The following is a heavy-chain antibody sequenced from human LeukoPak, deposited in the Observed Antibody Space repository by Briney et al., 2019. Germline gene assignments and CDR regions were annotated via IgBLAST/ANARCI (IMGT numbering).Heavy chain of an antibody. CDR3: ARSREGYCSGGSCYSLDY. V-gene: IGHV1-69*04. J-gene: IGHJ4*02. CDR1: GGTFSSYA. D-gene: IGHD2-15*01. CDR2: IIPIFGIA. Sequence: SVKVSCKASGGTFSSYAISWVRQAPGQGLEWMGRIIPIFGIANYAQKFQGRVTITADKSTSTAYMELSSLRSEDTAVYYCARSREGYCSGGSCYSLDYWGQGTLVTVSS.